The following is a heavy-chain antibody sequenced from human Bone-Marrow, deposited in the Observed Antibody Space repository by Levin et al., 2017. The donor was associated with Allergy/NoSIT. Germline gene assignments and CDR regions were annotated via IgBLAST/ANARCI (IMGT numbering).Heavy chain of an antibody. CDR3: AKEVKKVVVPAEALFDY. Sequence: PGGSLRLSCAASGFTFSSYAMSWVRQAPGKGLEWVSAISGSGGSTYYADSVKGRFTISRDNSKNTLYLQMNSLRAEDTAVYYCAKEVKKVVVPAEALFDYWGQGTLVTVSS. J-gene: IGHJ4*02. CDR1: GFTFSSYA. V-gene: IGHV3-23*01. D-gene: IGHD2-2*01. CDR2: ISGSGGST.